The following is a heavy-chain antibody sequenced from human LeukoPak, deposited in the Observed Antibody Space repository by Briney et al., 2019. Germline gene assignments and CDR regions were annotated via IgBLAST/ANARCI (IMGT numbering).Heavy chain of an antibody. V-gene: IGHV3-7*05. CDR3: ARDSGSD. J-gene: IGHJ4*02. D-gene: IGHD1-26*01. Sequence: PGGSLRLSCAASGFTLRSYWMTWVRQAPGKGLEWVGNIKPDGSASYYVDSVKGRFTISRDNANNSLYLQMNTLRAEDTAVYYCARDSGSDWGQGTLVTVSS. CDR2: IKPDGSAS. CDR1: GFTLRSYW.